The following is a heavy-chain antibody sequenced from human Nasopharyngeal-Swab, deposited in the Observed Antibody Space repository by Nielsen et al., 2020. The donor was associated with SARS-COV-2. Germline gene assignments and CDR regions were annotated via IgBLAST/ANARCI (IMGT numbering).Heavy chain of an antibody. V-gene: IGHV1-46*01. CDR3: ARPRYGGYEISPPNY. J-gene: IGHJ4*02. D-gene: IGHD5-12*01. Sequence: ASVKVSCKASGYTFTSYYMHWVRQAPGQGLEWMGIINPSGGSTSYAQKFQGRVTMTRDTSTSTVYMELSSLRSEDTAMYYCARPRYGGYEISPPNYWGQGTLVTVSS. CDR2: INPSGGST. CDR1: GYTFTSYY.